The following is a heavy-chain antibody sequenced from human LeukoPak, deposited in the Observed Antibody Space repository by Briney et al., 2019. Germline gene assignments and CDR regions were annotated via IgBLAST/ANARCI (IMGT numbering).Heavy chain of an antibody. Sequence: GGSLRLSCAASGFTFSSYWMSWVRQAPGKGLEWVANIKQDGSEKYYVDSVKGRFTISRYNAKNSLYLQMNSLRAEDTAVYYCARDPLLVGSSTYCYYYYGMDVWGQGTTVTVSS. CDR3: ARDPLLVGSSTYCYYYYGMDV. J-gene: IGHJ6*02. CDR1: GFTFSSYW. D-gene: IGHD6-6*01. CDR2: IKQDGSEK. V-gene: IGHV3-7*01.